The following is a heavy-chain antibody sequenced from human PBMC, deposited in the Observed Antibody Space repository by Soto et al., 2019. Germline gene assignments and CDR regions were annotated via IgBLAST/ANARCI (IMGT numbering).Heavy chain of an antibody. CDR1: GFTFSSYW. Sequence: GGSLRLSCAASGFTFSSYWMHWVRQDPGKGLVWVSRINSDGSTTNYADSVEGRFTISRDNTKNTLYLQMNSLRAEDTAVYYCARGLAVTSLGTAAYWGQGTLVTVSS. J-gene: IGHJ4*02. D-gene: IGHD2-8*02. CDR3: ARGLAVTSLGTAAY. CDR2: INSDGSTT. V-gene: IGHV3-74*01.